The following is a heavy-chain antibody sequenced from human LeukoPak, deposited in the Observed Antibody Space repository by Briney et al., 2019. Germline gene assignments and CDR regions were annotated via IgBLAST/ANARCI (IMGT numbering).Heavy chain of an antibody. CDR1: GGSFSGEY. CDR2: INHSGST. Sequence: SETLSLTCAVYGGSFSGEYWSGIRQPPGKGLEWIVEINHSGSTNYNPSLKSRVTISVDTSKNQFSLKLRSVTAADTAVYYCARTTEGGYTYDYFYYYYMDVWGKGTTVTISS. D-gene: IGHD5-18*01. V-gene: IGHV4-34*01. CDR3: ARTTEGGYTYDYFYYYYMDV. J-gene: IGHJ6*03.